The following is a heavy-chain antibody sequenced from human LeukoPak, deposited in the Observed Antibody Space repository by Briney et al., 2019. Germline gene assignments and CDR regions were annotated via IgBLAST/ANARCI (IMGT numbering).Heavy chain of an antibody. CDR1: GGSITSGGYC. J-gene: IGHJ5*02. D-gene: IGHD2-15*01. CDR2: VCHDGGT. Sequence: TLSLTCTVSGGSITSGGYCWSWIRQHPWKGLEWIGYVCHDGGTSYNPSLKSRVTVAIDTSKNQFSLKLNSVTAADTAVFYCAKEGRDSGGYNGWFEPWGQGTLVTVSS. V-gene: IGHV4-31*03. CDR3: AKEGRDSGGYNGWFEP.